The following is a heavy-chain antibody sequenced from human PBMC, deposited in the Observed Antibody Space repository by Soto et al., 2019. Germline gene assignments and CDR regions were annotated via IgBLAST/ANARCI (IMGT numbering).Heavy chain of an antibody. CDR3: AREFYPLVPAAIYFDS. CDR1: GFTFSSYG. Sequence: QVQRVESGGGVVQPGRSLRLSCAASGFTFSSYGMHWVRQAPGKGLEWVAVIWYEGSNKYYADSVKGRFTISSDNSKNTLYLERNRLRAEDTAVYYCAREFYPLVPAAIYFDSWGQGSLVTVSS. D-gene: IGHD2-2*01. J-gene: IGHJ4*02. V-gene: IGHV3-33*01. CDR2: IWYEGSNK.